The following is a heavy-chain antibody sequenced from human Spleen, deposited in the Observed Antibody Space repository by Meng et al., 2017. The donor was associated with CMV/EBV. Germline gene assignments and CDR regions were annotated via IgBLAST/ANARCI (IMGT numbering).Heavy chain of an antibody. V-gene: IGHV3-21*01. CDR3: AKSSGSGSYRPLDS. Sequence: GGSLRLSCAASGFTFSSYSMNWVRQVPGKGLEWVSFISSSSTYIYHADSVQGRFTISRDNAKNSLYLQMISLRAEDTAVYYCAKSSGSGSYRPLDSWGQGIMVTVSS. CDR2: ISSSSTYI. D-gene: IGHD3-10*01. CDR1: GFTFSSYS. J-gene: IGHJ4*02.